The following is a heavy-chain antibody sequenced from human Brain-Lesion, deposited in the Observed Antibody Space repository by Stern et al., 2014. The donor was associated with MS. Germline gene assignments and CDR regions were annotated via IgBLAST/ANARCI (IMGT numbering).Heavy chain of an antibody. Sequence: VQLLESGPGLVKPSETLSLTCTVAGGSVSSTSYAWAWIRQPPGKGLEWIGAIYYSGNTYYSPSLNSRLPSCFDPSQHQFSSQLRSVTAADTAVYYCAGEEDIRYCSGGSCTGNWFDPWGQGTLVTVSS. CDR3: AGEEDIRYCSGGSCTGNWFDP. CDR2: IYYSGNT. J-gene: IGHJ5*02. D-gene: IGHD2-15*01. V-gene: IGHV4-39*01. CDR1: GGSVSSTSYA.